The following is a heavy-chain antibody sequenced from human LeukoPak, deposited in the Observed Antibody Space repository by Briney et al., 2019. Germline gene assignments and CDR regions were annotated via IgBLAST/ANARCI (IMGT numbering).Heavy chain of an antibody. Sequence: SETLSLTCTVSGVSTTNGIYYWAWTRQSPGKGLEWIGSVHNVGSTYYNLSLRSRVTMSIDTSKNQFSLRLNSVTAADTAVYYCARHAEYNSGWHFYLDHWGQGILVTVSS. CDR1: GVSTTNGIYY. D-gene: IGHD6-19*01. CDR3: ARHAEYNSGWHFYLDH. V-gene: IGHV4-39*01. CDR2: VHNVGST. J-gene: IGHJ4*02.